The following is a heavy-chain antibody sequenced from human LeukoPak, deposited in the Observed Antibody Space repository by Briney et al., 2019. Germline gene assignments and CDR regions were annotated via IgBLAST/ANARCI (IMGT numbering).Heavy chain of an antibody. J-gene: IGHJ5*02. V-gene: IGHV1-2*06. Sequence: ASVKVSCKASGYTFTGYYMHWVRQAPGQGLEWMGRINPNSGGTNYAQKFQGRVTMTRDTSISTAYMELSRLRSDDTAVYYCARVAQWLVSWFDPWGQGTLVTVSS. D-gene: IGHD6-19*01. CDR3: ARVAQWLVSWFDP. CDR2: INPNSGGT. CDR1: GYTFTGYY.